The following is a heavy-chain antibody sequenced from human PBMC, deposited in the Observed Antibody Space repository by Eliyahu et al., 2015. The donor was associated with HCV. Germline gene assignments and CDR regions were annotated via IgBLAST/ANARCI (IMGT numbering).Heavy chain of an antibody. CDR2: INSDGSST. J-gene: IGHJ5*02. V-gene: IGHV3-74*01. Sequence: EVQLVESGGGXVQPGGSLXXXCAASGFXFSSYWMHWVRQAPGKGLVWVSRINSDGSSTSYADSVKGRFTISRDNAKNTLYLQMNSLRAEDTAVYYCARDTAPYYGSGSYHWGQGTLVTVSS. D-gene: IGHD3-10*01. CDR3: ARDTAPYYGSGSYH. CDR1: GFXFSSYW.